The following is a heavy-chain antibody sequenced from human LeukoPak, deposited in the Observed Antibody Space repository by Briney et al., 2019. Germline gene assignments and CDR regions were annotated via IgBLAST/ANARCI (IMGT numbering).Heavy chain of an antibody. D-gene: IGHD6-6*01. Sequence: SETLSLTCTVSGGSISSYYWSWIRQPPGKGLEWIGYIYYSGSTNYNPSFKSRVTISVDTSKNQFSLKLSSVTAADTAVYYCASLAARRTFDYWGQGTLVTVSS. CDR2: IYYSGST. V-gene: IGHV4-59*01. CDR1: GGSISSYY. CDR3: ASLAARRTFDY. J-gene: IGHJ4*02.